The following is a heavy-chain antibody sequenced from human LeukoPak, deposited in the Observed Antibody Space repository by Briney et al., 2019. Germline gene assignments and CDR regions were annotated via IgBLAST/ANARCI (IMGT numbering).Heavy chain of an antibody. Sequence: GASVKVSCKASGSTFTGYYMHWVRQAPGHGLEWMGWINPNSGGTNYAQKFQGRVTMTRDTSISTAYMELSRLRSDDTAVYYCASSYCSGGSCYWFDPWGQGTLVTVSS. CDR2: INPNSGGT. CDR1: GSTFTGYY. V-gene: IGHV1-2*02. J-gene: IGHJ5*02. D-gene: IGHD2-15*01. CDR3: ASSYCSGGSCYWFDP.